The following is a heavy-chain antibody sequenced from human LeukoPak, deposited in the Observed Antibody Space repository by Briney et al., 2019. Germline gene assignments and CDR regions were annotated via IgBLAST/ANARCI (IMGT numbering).Heavy chain of an antibody. J-gene: IGHJ5*02. CDR3: AKAEDYGDYPNWFDP. Sequence: GGSLRLSCAASGFTFSSYAMSWVRQAPGKGLEWVSAISGSGGSTYYADSVKGRFTISRDNSKNTLYLQMNSLRAEDTAVYYCAKAEDYGDYPNWFDPWGRGTLVTVSS. D-gene: IGHD4-17*01. CDR1: GFTFSSYA. CDR2: ISGSGGST. V-gene: IGHV3-23*01.